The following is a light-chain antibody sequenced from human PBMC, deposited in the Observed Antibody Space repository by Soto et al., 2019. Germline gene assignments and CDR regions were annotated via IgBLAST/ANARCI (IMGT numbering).Light chain of an antibody. CDR1: QSVGTR. CDR2: GAS. J-gene: IGKJ5*01. CDR3: QQRSNWPIP. V-gene: IGKV3-11*01. Sequence: EILRTQSADTVSLSPCERATLSCRAPQSVGTRLAWCQHKTGQAPRLLISGASSRATGIPDRFTGSGSGTDFTLTISSLEPEDFAVYYCQQRSNWPIPFGHGTRLEIK.